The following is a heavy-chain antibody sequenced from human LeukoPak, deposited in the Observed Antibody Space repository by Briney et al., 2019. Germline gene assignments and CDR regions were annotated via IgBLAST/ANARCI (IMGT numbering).Heavy chain of an antibody. D-gene: IGHD5-12*01. CDR2: ISISSNYI. V-gene: IGHV3-21*01. CDR1: GFTFSSYE. CDR3: AKHSAERYSGNYGWAPPDEY. J-gene: IGHJ4*02. Sequence: PGGSLRLSCAASGFTFSSYEMNWVRQAPGKGLEWVSSISISSNYIYYTDSVKGRFTISRDNSKNTLYLQMNSLRSEDTAVYYCAKHSAERYSGNYGWAPPDEYWGQGSLVTVSS.